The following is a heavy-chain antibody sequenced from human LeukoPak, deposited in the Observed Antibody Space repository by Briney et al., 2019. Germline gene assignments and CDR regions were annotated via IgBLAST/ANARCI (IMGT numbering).Heavy chain of an antibody. V-gene: IGHV3-7*01. D-gene: IGHD2-15*01. J-gene: IGHJ5*02. CDR3: ARPVVASVNRKTNWFDP. Sequence: GGSLRLSCAATGFTLSSYWMSGVRQAPGKGLEWVPNIKQEGSEKYYVDCVKGRFPISRENAKNSLYLQMNRLRAEDTAVYYCARPVVASVNRKTNWFDPWGQGTLVTVSS. CDR1: GFTLSSYW. CDR2: IKQEGSEK.